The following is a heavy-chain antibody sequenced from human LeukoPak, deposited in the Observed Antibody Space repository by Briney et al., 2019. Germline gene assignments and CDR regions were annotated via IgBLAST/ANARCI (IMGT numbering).Heavy chain of an antibody. Sequence: GGSLRLSCAASGFTFSSYSMNWVRQAPGKGLEWVSSISSSSSYIYYADSVKGRFTISRDNAKNSLYLQMNSLRAEDTAVYYCARDAIRTGPDCSSTSCFNWFDPWGQGTLVTVSS. V-gene: IGHV3-21*01. CDR3: ARDAIRTGPDCSSTSCFNWFDP. CDR1: GFTFSSYS. J-gene: IGHJ5*02. D-gene: IGHD2-2*01. CDR2: ISSSSSYI.